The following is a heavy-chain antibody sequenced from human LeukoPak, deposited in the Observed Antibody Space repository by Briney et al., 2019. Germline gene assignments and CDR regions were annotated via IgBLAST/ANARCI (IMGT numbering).Heavy chain of an antibody. J-gene: IGHJ4*02. CDR3: ARLPPPYSSGWLDY. D-gene: IGHD6-19*01. Sequence: GASVKVSCKASGGTFSSYAISWVRQAPGQGLEWMGRIIPIFGIANYAQKSQGRVTITADKSTSTAYMELSSLRSEDTAVYYCARLPPPYSSGWLDYWGQGTLVTVSS. CDR1: GGTFSSYA. V-gene: IGHV1-69*04. CDR2: IIPIFGIA.